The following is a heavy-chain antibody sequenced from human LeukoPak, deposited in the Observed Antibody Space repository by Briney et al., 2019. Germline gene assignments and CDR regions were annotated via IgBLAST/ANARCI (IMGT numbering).Heavy chain of an antibody. D-gene: IGHD2-8*02. CDR2: INHSGST. Sequence: PSETLSLTCAVYGGSFSGYYWSWIRQPPGKGLEWIGEINHSGSTNYNPSLKSRVTISVDTSKNQFSLKLSSVTAADTAVYYCASGTWGMRWGQGTLVTVFS. CDR1: GGSFSGYY. CDR3: ASGTWGMR. J-gene: IGHJ4*02. V-gene: IGHV4-34*01.